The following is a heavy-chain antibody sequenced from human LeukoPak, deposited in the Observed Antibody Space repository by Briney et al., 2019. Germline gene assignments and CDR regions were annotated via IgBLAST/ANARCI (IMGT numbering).Heavy chain of an antibody. CDR1: GGSISSYY. D-gene: IGHD3-22*01. V-gene: IGHV4-59*08. Sequence: PSETLSLTCTVSGGSISSYYWSWIRQPPGKGLEWIGYIYYSGSTNYNPSLKSRVTISVDTSKNQFSLKLSSVTAADTAVYYCARRIYDSSGYYYYYYGMVVWGQGTTVTVSS. J-gene: IGHJ6*02. CDR2: IYYSGST. CDR3: ARRIYDSSGYYYYYYGMVV.